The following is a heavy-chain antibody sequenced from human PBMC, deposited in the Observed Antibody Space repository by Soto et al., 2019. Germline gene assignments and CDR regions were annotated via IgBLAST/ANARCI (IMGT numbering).Heavy chain of an antibody. D-gene: IGHD4-4*01. V-gene: IGHV4-34*01. CDR1: GGSFSGYY. CDR3: ARGLDVTTNYYYNLDV. CDR2: INHSGST. Sequence: QVQLQQWGAGLLKPSETLSLTCAVYGGSFSGYYWSWIRQPPGKGLEWIGEINHSGSTNYNPSLTGRVTISVDTSTNQFSLQLSSVTAADTAVYYCARGLDVTTNYYYNLDVWGKGTTVTVSS. J-gene: IGHJ6*03.